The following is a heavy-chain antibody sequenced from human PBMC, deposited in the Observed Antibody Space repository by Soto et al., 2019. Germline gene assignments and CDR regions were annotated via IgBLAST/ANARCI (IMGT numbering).Heavy chain of an antibody. CDR3: ARVGGLAWFGAGDAFDI. D-gene: IGHD3-10*01. V-gene: IGHV3-7*01. Sequence: PGGSLRLSCAASGFTFCSYGMSWVRQAPGKGLEWVANIQQDGSEKYYVDSVKGRFTISRDNAKNSLYLQMNSLRAEDTAVYYCARVGGLAWFGAGDAFDIWGQGTIVTVSS. CDR2: IQQDGSEK. J-gene: IGHJ3*02. CDR1: GFTFCSYG.